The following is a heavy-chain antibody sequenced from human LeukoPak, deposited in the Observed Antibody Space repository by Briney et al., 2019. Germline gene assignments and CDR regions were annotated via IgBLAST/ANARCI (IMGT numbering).Heavy chain of an antibody. CDR3: AREDGYCSGGNCYSYFDS. V-gene: IGHV3-7*01. D-gene: IGHD2-15*01. CDR1: KFIFSNYW. J-gene: IGHJ4*02. CDR2: IKKTGSET. Sequence: PGGSLRLSCAASKFIFSNYWMSWVRQAPGKGLEWVAYIKKTGSETYYVDSVKGRFTITRDNARNSLFLQMNRLRAEDTAVYYCAREDGYCSGGNCYSYFDSWGQGTLVTVSS.